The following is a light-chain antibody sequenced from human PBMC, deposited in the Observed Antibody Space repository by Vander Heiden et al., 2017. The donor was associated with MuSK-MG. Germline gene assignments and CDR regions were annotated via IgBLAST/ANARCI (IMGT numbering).Light chain of an antibody. CDR3: QQSESTFFT. CDR1: QSISSY. V-gene: IGKV1-39*01. CDR2: AAS. J-gene: IGKJ3*01. Sequence: DIQMTQSPSSLSASVGDRVTITCRASQSISSYLNWYQQKPGKAPKLLIYAASSLQSGVPSRFSGSGSGTDFTLTISRLQPEDFATYYCQQSESTFFTFGHGTKVDIK.